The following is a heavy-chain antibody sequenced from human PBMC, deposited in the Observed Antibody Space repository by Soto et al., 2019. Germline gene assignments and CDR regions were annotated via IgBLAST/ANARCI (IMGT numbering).Heavy chain of an antibody. Sequence: ASVKVSCKASGYTFTSYDINWVRQATGQGLEWMGWMNPNSGNTGYAQKFQGRVTMTRNTSISTAYMELSSLRSEDTAVYYCARGPYGDQYYYYYYMDVWGKGTTVTVSS. J-gene: IGHJ6*03. D-gene: IGHD4-17*01. CDR2: MNPNSGNT. CDR1: GYTFTSYD. V-gene: IGHV1-8*01. CDR3: ARGPYGDQYYYYYYMDV.